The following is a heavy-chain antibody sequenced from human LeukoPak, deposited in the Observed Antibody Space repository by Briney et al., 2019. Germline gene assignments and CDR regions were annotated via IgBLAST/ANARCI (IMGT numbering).Heavy chain of an antibody. Sequence: ASVKVSCKASGYTFTSYDINWVRQATGQGLEWMGWMNPNRGNTAYAQKFQGRVTITRNTSISTAYMELRSLRSEDTAVYYCARAGSYYFDYWGQGTLVTVSS. V-gene: IGHV1-8*03. J-gene: IGHJ4*02. CDR3: ARAGSYYFDY. D-gene: IGHD1-26*01. CDR2: MNPNRGNT. CDR1: GYTFTSYD.